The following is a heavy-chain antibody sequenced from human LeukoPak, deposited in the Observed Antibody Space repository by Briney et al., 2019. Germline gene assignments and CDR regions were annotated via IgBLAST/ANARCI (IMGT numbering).Heavy chain of an antibody. D-gene: IGHD3-10*01. CDR1: GFTFSSNG. Sequence: PGRSLRLSCAASGFTFSSNGMHWVRQAPGKGLEWVAVISYDGSRKHYGDSVQGRFSISRDNSQNKVYLRMNSLRAEDTAVYYCVKDRLGEAYGMDVWGEGTTVTVSS. V-gene: IGHV3-30*18. J-gene: IGHJ6*04. CDR3: VKDRLGEAYGMDV. CDR2: ISYDGSRK.